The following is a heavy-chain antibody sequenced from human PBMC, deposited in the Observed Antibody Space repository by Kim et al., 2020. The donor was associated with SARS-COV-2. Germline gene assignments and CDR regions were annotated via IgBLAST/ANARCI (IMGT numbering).Heavy chain of an antibody. CDR1: GYTFTSYD. D-gene: IGHD4-4*01. Sequence: ASVKVSCKASGYTFTSYDINWVRQATGQGLEWMGWMNPNSGNKGYAQKFQGRVTMTRNTSISTAYMELSSLRSEDTAVYYCARGRDSNYWVTLLNYYYGMDVWGQGTTVNVS. CDR3: ARGRDSNYWVTLLNYYYGMDV. CDR2: MNPNSGNK. V-gene: IGHV1-8*01. J-gene: IGHJ6*02.